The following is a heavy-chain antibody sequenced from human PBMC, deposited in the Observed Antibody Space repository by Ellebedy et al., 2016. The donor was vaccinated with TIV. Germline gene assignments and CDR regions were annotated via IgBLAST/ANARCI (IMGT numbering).Heavy chain of an antibody. V-gene: IGHV3-30*18. D-gene: IGHD1-26*01. Sequence: GESLKISCEASGLTFSSYGMHWVRQAPGKGLEWVAHISYDGSITFYADSVKGRFTIPRDNSNNMMYLQMNSLRVDDTSVYNCAKEIGRGGSYLDAFDIWGQGTMVTVSS. CDR3: AKEIGRGGSYLDAFDI. CDR1: GLTFSSYG. J-gene: IGHJ3*02. CDR2: ISYDGSIT.